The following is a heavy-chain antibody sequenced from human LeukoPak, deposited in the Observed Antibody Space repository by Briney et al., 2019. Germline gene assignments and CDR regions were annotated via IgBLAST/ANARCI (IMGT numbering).Heavy chain of an antibody. Sequence: GESLKISCKGSGYSFSDYWIGWVRPMPGKGLEWMGIIYPDDSDTRYSPSFLGQVTISADKSISTAYLQWSSLTASDTAMYYCAVSEYDSSGYPSDYIDYWGQGTLVIVSS. D-gene: IGHD3-22*01. CDR1: GYSFSDYW. CDR2: IYPDDSDT. V-gene: IGHV5-51*01. CDR3: AVSEYDSSGYPSDYIDY. J-gene: IGHJ4*02.